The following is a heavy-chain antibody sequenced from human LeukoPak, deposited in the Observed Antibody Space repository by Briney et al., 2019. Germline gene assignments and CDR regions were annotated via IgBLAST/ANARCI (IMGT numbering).Heavy chain of an antibody. V-gene: IGHV4-39*01. CDR2: VYYTGNT. J-gene: IGHJ3*01. CDR3: ARLRAMSGHRGGFDF. CDR1: GDSISYHNYY. Sequence: PSETLSLTCAVSGDSISYHNYYWDWIRQPPGKGLEWIRTVYYTGNTYYNPSRKSRVAISVDTSKNQFTLQLTSMTAADTAVYYCARLRAMSGHRGGFDFWGRGTMVTVSS. D-gene: IGHD4-23*01.